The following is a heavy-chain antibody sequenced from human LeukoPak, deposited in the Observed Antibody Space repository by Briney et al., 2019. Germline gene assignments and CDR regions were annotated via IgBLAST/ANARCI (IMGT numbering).Heavy chain of an antibody. D-gene: IGHD6-13*01. CDR3: AKGQLSSSWYNVDY. CDR1: GFTFDDYA. Sequence: GGSLRLSCAASGFTFDDYAMHWVRQAPGKGLEWVSGISWNSGGIGYADSVKGRFTISRDNAKNSLYLQMNSLRAEDTALYYCAKGQLSSSWYNVDYWGQGTLVTVSS. J-gene: IGHJ4*02. CDR2: ISWNSGGI. V-gene: IGHV3-9*01.